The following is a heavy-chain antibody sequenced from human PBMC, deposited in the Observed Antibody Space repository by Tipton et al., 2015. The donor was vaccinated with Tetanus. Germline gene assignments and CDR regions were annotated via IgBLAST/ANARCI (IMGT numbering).Heavy chain of an antibody. CDR3: ARSSGSWGANNGFDP. V-gene: IGHV4-59*06. CDR2: IYYSGST. Sequence: TLSLTCTVSGGSISSYYWSWIRQPPGKGLEWIGYIYYSGSTYYNPSLKSRVTISVDTSKNQFSLKLSSVTAADTAVYYCARSSGSWGANNGFDPWGRGTLVTVSS. J-gene: IGHJ5*02. D-gene: IGHD6-13*01. CDR1: GGSISSYY.